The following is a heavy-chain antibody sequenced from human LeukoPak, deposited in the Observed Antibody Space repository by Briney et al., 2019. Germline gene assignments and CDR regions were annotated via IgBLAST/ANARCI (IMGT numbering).Heavy chain of an antibody. CDR1: GGSISIFY. V-gene: IGHV4-4*07. Sequence: SETLSLTCTVSGGSISIFYWSWIRQPAGKGLDWIGRIHSSGSINHNPSLKSRATLSVDTSKNQFPLKLATVAPPDTAVFSCARLSRRSDHCIGVSCYSVRWCDPWGEGTLVTVSS. D-gene: IGHD2-15*01. CDR2: IHSSGSI. J-gene: IGHJ5*02. CDR3: ARLSRRSDHCIGVSCYSVRWCDP.